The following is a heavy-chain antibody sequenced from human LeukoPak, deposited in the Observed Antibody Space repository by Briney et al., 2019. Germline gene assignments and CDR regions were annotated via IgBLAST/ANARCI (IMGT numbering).Heavy chain of an antibody. CDR2: IIPIFGTA. V-gene: IGHV1-69*05. CDR1: GYTFTSYG. D-gene: IGHD2/OR15-2a*01. CDR3: AGDGISAFDI. J-gene: IGHJ3*02. Sequence: SVKVSCKASGYTFTSYGISWVRQAPGQGLEWMGGIIPIFGTANYAQKFQGRVTITTDESTSTAYMGLSSLRSEDTAVYYCAGDGISAFDIWGQGTMVTVSS.